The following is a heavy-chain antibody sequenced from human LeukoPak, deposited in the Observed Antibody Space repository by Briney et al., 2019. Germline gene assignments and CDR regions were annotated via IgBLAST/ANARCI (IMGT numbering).Heavy chain of an antibody. V-gene: IGHV1-2*02. CDR1: GYTFTSYG. D-gene: IGHD5-12*01. CDR2: INPNSGGT. Sequence: GASVKVSCKASGYTFTSYGISWVRQAPGQGLEWMGWINPNSGGTNFAQNFQGRVTMTRDTSISTAYMELSRLRSDDTAVYYCVRDQYSGYDQSWAFDIWGQGTRVTVSS. CDR3: VRDQYSGYDQSWAFDI. J-gene: IGHJ3*02.